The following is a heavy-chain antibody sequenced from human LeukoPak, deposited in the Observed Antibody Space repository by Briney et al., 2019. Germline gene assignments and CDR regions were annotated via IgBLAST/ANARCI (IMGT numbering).Heavy chain of an antibody. D-gene: IGHD6-13*01. CDR2: IYHSGST. J-gene: IGHJ4*02. CDR3: ARLPGSSSWYYFDY. V-gene: IGHV4-38-2*01. CDR1: GYSISSGYY. Sequence: SETLSLTCPASGYSISSGYYWGWIRQPPGKGLEWIGSIYHSGSTYYNPSLKSRVTISVDTSKNQFSLKLSSVTAADTAVYYCARLPGSSSWYYFDYWGQGTLVTVSS.